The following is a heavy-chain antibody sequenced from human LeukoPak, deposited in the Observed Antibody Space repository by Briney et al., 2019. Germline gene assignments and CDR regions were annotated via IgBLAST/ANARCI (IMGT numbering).Heavy chain of an antibody. J-gene: IGHJ5*02. Sequence: ASVKVSCKASGYTFTSYAMHWVRQAPGQRLESMGWINAGNGNTKYSQKFQGRVTITRDTSASTAYMELSSLRSEDTAVYYCARDGDVDTAMVTNWFDPWGQGTLVTVSS. CDR2: INAGNGNT. CDR1: GYTFTSYA. V-gene: IGHV1-3*01. D-gene: IGHD5-18*01. CDR3: ARDGDVDTAMVTNWFDP.